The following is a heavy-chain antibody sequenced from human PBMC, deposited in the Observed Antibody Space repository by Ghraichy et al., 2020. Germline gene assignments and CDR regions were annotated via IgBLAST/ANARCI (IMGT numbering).Heavy chain of an antibody. Sequence: GESLNISCAASGFTFSIYWMHWVRQAPGKGLVWVSRINSDGGSTTYADSVKGRFTISKDNAKNTLYLQMNSLRAEDTAVYYCVKDLVGGGFGAYGMDVWGQGTTVTVSS. CDR1: GFTFSIYW. CDR3: VKDLVGGGFGAYGMDV. V-gene: IGHV3-74*01. J-gene: IGHJ6*02. D-gene: IGHD2-21*01. CDR2: INSDGGST.